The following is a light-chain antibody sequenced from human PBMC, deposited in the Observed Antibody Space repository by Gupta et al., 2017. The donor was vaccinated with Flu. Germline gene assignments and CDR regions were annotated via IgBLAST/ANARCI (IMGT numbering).Light chain of an antibody. V-gene: IGLV1-44*01. J-gene: IGLJ2*01. CDR2: SNN. CDR3: ATWDHSLNGVV. CDR1: SSSIGRNA. Sequence: QSVVTQPPSASGTPGQRGTIPCSGGSSSIGRNAVNWYQQLPGTAPKLLIYSNNQRPSGVPVRFSGSKSGTSASLAISGLQSEDEAHYYCATWDHSLNGVVFGGGTKLTVL.